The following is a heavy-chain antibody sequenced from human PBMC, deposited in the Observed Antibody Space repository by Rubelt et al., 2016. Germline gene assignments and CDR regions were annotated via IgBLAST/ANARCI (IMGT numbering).Heavy chain of an antibody. V-gene: IGHV4-34*01. CDR2: INQSGST. D-gene: IGHD5-18*01. CDR3: AREAVDTTMVTEEYCEY. Sequence: QVQLQQWGAGLLKPSETLSLTCAVYGGSFSGYYWTWIRQPPGKGLEWIGEINQSGSTNYNPSLKSRVTVSVDTSKKQFSLKRGYVTAADTAGYYCAREAVDTTMVTEEYCEYWGQGTLVTVSS. J-gene: IGHJ1*01. CDR1: GGSFSGYY.